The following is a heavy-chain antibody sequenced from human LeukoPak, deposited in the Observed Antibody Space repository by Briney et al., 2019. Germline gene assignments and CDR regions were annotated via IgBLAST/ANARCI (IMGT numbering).Heavy chain of an antibody. V-gene: IGHV4-34*01. CDR1: GGSFSGYY. Sequence: SETLSLTCAVCGGSFSGYYWIWIRQPPGKGLEWLGEINYSGSTKYNPSLKSRVTISVDTSKNQFHLKLSSVTAAETAVYYCERGGYYGAGSYQYYYYYGMDVWAQGTTVSVSS. CDR2: INYSGST. D-gene: IGHD3-10*01. CDR3: ERGGYYGAGSYQYYYYYGMDV. J-gene: IGHJ6*02.